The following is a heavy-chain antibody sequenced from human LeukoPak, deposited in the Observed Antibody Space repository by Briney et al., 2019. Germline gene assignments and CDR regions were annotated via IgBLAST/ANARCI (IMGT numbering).Heavy chain of an antibody. CDR2: IYHSGST. J-gene: IGHJ4*02. D-gene: IGHD2-2*01. CDR3: ARSYCTSTSCYFFDY. Sequence: PSETLSLTCAVSGYSISSGYYWGWIRQPPGKGPEWIGSIYHSGSTYYNPSLKSRVTISIDTSKNQFSLKLSSVTAADTAVFYCARSYCTSTSCYFFDYWGQGTLVTVSS. CDR1: GYSISSGYY. V-gene: IGHV4-38-2*01.